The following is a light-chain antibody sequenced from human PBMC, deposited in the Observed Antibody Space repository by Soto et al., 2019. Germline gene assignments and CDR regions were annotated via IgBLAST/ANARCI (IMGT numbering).Light chain of an antibody. CDR1: SSDVGGYNY. J-gene: IGLJ2*01. Sequence: QSALTQPASVSGSPGQSITISCTGTSSDVGGYNYVSWYQQHPGKAPKLMIYEVSNRPSGVSNRFSGSKSGNTSSLTISGIQAEDEAEYYSSSYTSSSTHVVFGGGTKLTVL. V-gene: IGLV2-14*01. CDR3: SSYTSSSTHVV. CDR2: EVS.